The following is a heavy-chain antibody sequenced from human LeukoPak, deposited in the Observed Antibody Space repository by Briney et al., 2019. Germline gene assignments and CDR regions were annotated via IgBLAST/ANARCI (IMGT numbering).Heavy chain of an antibody. D-gene: IGHD6-19*01. CDR1: SGSISSSTYY. CDR2: IYYTGST. CDR3: ARVPRLGYSGGDVDY. V-gene: IGHV4-39*07. Sequence: KSSETLSLTCTVSSGSISSSTYYWGWVRQPPGKGLEWIGSIYYTGSTYYNPSLKSPITISLDKSKNQFSLRLRSVTAADTAVYYCARVPRLGYSGGDVDYWGLGTLVTVSS. J-gene: IGHJ4*02.